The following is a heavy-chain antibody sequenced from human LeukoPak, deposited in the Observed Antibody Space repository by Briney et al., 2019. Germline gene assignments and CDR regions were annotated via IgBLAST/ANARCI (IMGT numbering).Heavy chain of an antibody. CDR3: ASAAVPAAAFDI. D-gene: IGHD2-2*01. V-gene: IGHV4-38-2*01. J-gene: IGHJ3*02. CDR1: GYSISSGYY. Sequence: SETLSLTCAVSGYSISSGYYWGWIRQPPGKGLEWIGSIYHSGSTYYNPSLKSRVTISVDTSKNQFSLKLSSVTAADTAVYYCASAAVPAAAFDIWGQGTMVTVSS. CDR2: IYHSGST.